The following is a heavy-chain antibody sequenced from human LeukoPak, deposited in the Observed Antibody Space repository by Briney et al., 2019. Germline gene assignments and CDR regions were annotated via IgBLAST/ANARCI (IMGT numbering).Heavy chain of an antibody. V-gene: IGHV1-2*02. CDR3: ATDPDSSSWPHAFDI. CDR2: INPNSGGT. Sequence: ASVKVSCKASGYTFTGYYMHWVRQAPGQGLEWMGWINPNSGGTNYAQKFQGRVTMTRDTSISTAYMELSRLRSDDTAVYYCATDPDSSSWPHAFDIWGQGTMVTVSS. CDR1: GYTFTGYY. J-gene: IGHJ3*02. D-gene: IGHD6-13*01.